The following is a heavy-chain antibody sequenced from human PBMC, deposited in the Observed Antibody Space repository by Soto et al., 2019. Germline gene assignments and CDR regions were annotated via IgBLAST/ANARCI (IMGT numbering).Heavy chain of an antibody. J-gene: IGHJ3*02. CDR1: GFTFSSYA. Sequence: QVQLVESGGGVVQPGRSLRLSCAASGFTFSSYAMHWVRQAPGKGLEWVAVISYDGSNKYYADSVKGRFTISRDNSKNTLYLQMNSLRAEDTAVYYCARERLGGYYYDSSGPHHDAFDIWGQGTMVTVSS. D-gene: IGHD3-22*01. V-gene: IGHV3-30-3*01. CDR2: ISYDGSNK. CDR3: ARERLGGYYYDSSGPHHDAFDI.